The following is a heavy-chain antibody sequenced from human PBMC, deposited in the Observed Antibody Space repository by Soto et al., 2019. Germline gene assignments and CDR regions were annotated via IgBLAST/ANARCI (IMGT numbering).Heavy chain of an antibody. D-gene: IGHD5-12*01. J-gene: IGHJ4*02. Sequence: QVQLVQSGAEVKKPGSSVKVSCKASGGTFSSYTIRWVRQAPGQGLEWMGRIIPILGRANYAQKFQGRVTITADKTTSTADLELGSLRSEDTAVYYCARGVATHSYFDYWRQGTLVAVSS. V-gene: IGHV1-69*08. CDR2: IIPILGRA. CDR1: GGTFSSYT. CDR3: ARGVATHSYFDY.